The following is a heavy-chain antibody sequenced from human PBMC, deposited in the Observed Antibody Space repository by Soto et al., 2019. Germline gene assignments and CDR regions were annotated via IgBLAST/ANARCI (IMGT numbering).Heavy chain of an antibody. Sequence: GGSLRLSCAASGFTFSDYHMNWIRQAPGKGLEWVSYIRRTSSYTNYADSVKGRFTISRDNAKNSLYLQMNSLRAEDTAVYYCARAPYPYDSSDYYFDYWGQGTLVTVSS. CDR1: GFTFSDYH. CDR2: IRRTSSYT. D-gene: IGHD3-22*01. J-gene: IGHJ4*02. CDR3: ARAPYPYDSSDYYFDY. V-gene: IGHV3-11*05.